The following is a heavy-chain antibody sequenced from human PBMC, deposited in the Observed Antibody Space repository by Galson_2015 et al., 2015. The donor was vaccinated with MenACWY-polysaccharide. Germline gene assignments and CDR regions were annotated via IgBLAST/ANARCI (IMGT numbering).Heavy chain of an antibody. CDR2: IYHSGST. CDR1: GYSISSGYY. Sequence: ETLSLTCAVSGYSISSGYYWGWIRQPPGKGLEWIGSIYHSGSTYYNPSLKSRVTISVDTSKNQFSLKLSSVTAADTAVYYCARAEKYSGSYYILHWGQGTLVTVSS. V-gene: IGHV4-38-2*01. CDR3: ARAEKYSGSYYILH. D-gene: IGHD1-26*01. J-gene: IGHJ4*02.